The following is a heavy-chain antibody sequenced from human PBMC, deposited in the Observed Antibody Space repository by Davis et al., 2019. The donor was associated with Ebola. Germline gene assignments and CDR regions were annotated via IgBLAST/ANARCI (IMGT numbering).Heavy chain of an antibody. CDR1: GGSISSGGYY. J-gene: IGHJ4*02. Sequence: PSETLSLTCTVSGGSISSGGYYWSWIRQHPGKGLEWIGYIYYSGSTYYNPSLKSRVTISVDTSKNQFSLKLSSVTAADTAVYFCGYSSTWYAFDFRGQGTLATVSS. CDR2: IYYSGST. V-gene: IGHV4-30-4*08. D-gene: IGHD6-13*01. CDR3: GYSSTWYAFDF.